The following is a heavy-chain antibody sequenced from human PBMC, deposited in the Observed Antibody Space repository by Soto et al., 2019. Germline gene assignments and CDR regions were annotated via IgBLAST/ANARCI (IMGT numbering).Heavy chain of an antibody. V-gene: IGHV3-30*18. CDR2: ISYDGSNK. J-gene: IGHJ6*02. CDR1: GFTFSSYG. Sequence: GGSLRLSCAASGFTFSSYGMHWVRQAPGKWLEWVAVISYDGSNKYYADSVKGRFTISRDNSKNTLYLQMNSLRAEDTAVYYCAKDVVVGATTGLGDYYYYYGMDVWGQGXTVT. CDR3: AKDVVVGATTGLGDYYYYYGMDV. D-gene: IGHD1-26*01.